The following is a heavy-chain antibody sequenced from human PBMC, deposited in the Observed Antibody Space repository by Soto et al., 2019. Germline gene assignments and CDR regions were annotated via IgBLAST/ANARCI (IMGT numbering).Heavy chain of an antibody. J-gene: IGHJ4*02. CDR2: INWKSDI. Sequence: LRLSCAVSGFTFDDNAMHWVRQAPEKGLEWVSGINWKSDIGYADSVKGRFTISRDNAENSLYLQMNSLRAEDTALYYCAISQDRGGRTTFIYWGQGTQVTVYS. CDR1: GFTFDDNA. D-gene: IGHD3-16*01. CDR3: AISQDRGGRTTFIY. V-gene: IGHV3-9*01.